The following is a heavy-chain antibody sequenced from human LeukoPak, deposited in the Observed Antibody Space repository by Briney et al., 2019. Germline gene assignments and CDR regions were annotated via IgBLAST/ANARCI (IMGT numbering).Heavy chain of an antibody. V-gene: IGHV5-51*01. CDR3: ARLPGIAATIERYFDY. D-gene: IGHD5-12*01. CDR2: IYPGDSDT. CDR1: GYSFNSYW. Sequence: GESLKISCKGSGYSFNSYWIGWVRQMPGKGLEWMGIIYPGDSDTRYSPSFQGQVAISADKSISTAYLQWSSLKASDTAMYYCARLPGIAATIERYFDYWGQGTLVTVSS. J-gene: IGHJ4*02.